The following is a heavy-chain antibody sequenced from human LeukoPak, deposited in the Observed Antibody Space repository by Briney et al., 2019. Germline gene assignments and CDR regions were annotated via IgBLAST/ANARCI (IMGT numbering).Heavy chain of an antibody. J-gene: IGHJ6*03. V-gene: IGHV3-49*03. Sequence: PGGSLRLSCTASGFTFGDYAMSWFRQAPGKGLERVGFIRSKAYGGTTEYAASVKGRFTISRDDSKSIAYLQMNSLKTEDTAVYYCTSGPRSYDFWSGYHMDVWGKGTTVTVSS. CDR1: GFTFGDYA. D-gene: IGHD3-3*01. CDR2: IRSKAYGGTT. CDR3: TSGPRSYDFWSGYHMDV.